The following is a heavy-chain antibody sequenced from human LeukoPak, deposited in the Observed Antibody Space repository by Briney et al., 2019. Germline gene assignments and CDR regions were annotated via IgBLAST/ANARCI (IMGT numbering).Heavy chain of an antibody. CDR1: GFTFSSYW. J-gene: IGHJ4*02. CDR3: ARGPGAGTILPLDYFDY. CDR2: IKQDGSEK. Sequence: TGGSLRLSCAASGFTFSSYWMSWVRQAPGKGLEWVANIKQDGSEKYYVDSVKGRFTISRDNAKNSLYLQMNSLRAEDTAVYYCARGPGAGTILPLDYFDYWGQGTLVTVSS. D-gene: IGHD1-26*01. V-gene: IGHV3-7*01.